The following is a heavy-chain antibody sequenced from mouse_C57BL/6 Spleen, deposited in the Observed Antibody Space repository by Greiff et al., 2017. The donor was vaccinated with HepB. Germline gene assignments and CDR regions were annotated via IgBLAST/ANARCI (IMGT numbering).Heavy chain of an antibody. V-gene: IGHV7-3*01. J-gene: IGHJ4*01. CDR1: GFTFTDYY. Sequence: EVKLMESGGGLVQPGGSLSLSCAASGFTFTDYYMSWVRQPPGKALEWLGFIRNKANGYTTEYSASVKGRFTISRDNSQSILYLQMNALRAEDSATYYCARYMRYYGSSYDYAMDYWGQGTSVTVSS. D-gene: IGHD1-1*01. CDR3: ARYMRYYGSSYDYAMDY. CDR2: IRNKANGYTT.